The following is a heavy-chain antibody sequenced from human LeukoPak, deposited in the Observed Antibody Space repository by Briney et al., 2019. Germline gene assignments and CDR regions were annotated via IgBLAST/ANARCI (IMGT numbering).Heavy chain of an antibody. CDR1: GYSISSGHY. CDR2: MFHSGST. D-gene: IGHD3-9*01. Sequence: PSETLSLTCTVSGYSISSGHYWAWIRQSPEKGLEWIASMFHSGSTYYNPSLKSRVTISVDTSKNQFSLKLSSVTAADTAVYYCARAKSVLRYFDWYNFDYWGQGTLVTVSS. CDR3: ARAKSVLRYFDWYNFDY. J-gene: IGHJ4*02. V-gene: IGHV4-38-2*02.